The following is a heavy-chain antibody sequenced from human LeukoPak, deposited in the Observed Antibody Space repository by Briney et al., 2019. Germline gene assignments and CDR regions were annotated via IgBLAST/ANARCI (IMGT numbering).Heavy chain of an antibody. CDR2: IYDSGST. Sequence: SSETLSLTCTVSGGSIRSSYYYWGWIRQPPGKGLEWIGSIYDSGSTYYNPSLKSRVTISVDTSKNQFSLKLSSVTAADTAVYYCAMFSSSWINAFDIWGQGTMVTVSS. V-gene: IGHV4-39*07. J-gene: IGHJ3*02. D-gene: IGHD6-13*01. CDR1: GGSIRSSYYY. CDR3: AMFSSSWINAFDI.